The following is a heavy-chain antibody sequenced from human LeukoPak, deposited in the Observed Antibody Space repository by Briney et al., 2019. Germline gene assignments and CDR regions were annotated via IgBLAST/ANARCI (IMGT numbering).Heavy chain of an antibody. J-gene: IGHJ4*02. V-gene: IGHV4-59*01. D-gene: IGHD3-9*01. CDR1: GGSISSYY. CDR2: IYYSGST. CDR3: AREGPSRTYYDIL. Sequence: SETLSLTCTVSGGSISSYYWSWIRQPPGKGLEWIGYIYYSGSTNYNPSLKSRVTISVDTSKNQFSLKLSSVTAADTAVYYCAREGPSRTYYDILWGQGTLVTVSS.